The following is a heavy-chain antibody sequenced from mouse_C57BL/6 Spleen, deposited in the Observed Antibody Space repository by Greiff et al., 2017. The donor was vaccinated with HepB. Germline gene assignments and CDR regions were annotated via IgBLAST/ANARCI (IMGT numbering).Heavy chain of an antibody. D-gene: IGHD2-3*01. Sequence: QVQLKQPGAELVKPGASVKLSCKASGYTFTSYWMHWVKQRPGKGLEWIGMIHPNSGSTNYNEKFKSKATLTVDKSSSTAYMQLSSLTSEDSAVYYCARWVGLLRSMDYWGQGTSVTVSS. CDR1: GYTFTSYW. V-gene: IGHV1-64*01. CDR3: ARWVGLLRSMDY. J-gene: IGHJ4*01. CDR2: IHPNSGST.